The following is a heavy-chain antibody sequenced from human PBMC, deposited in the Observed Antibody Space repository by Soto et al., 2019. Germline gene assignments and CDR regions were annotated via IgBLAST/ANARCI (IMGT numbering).Heavy chain of an antibody. J-gene: IGHJ6*02. V-gene: IGHV3-48*03. CDR3: ARGGGEDSKENYYYYGMDV. Sequence: PGGSLRLSCAVSGFTFSRYEMNWVRQAPGKGLEWVSYIGTSGKTIYYADSVRGRFTISRDNSKNTLYLQMNSLRAEDTAVYYCARGGGEDSKENYYYYGMDVWGQGTTVTVSS. CDR1: GFTFSRYE. CDR2: IGTSGKTI. D-gene: IGHD4-4*01.